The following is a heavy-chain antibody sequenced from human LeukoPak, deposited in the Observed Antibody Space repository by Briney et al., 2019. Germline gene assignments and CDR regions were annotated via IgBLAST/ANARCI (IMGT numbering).Heavy chain of an antibody. CDR1: GFTFRDYW. CDR3: ARGHYGMDV. J-gene: IGHJ6*02. CDR2: IKKDGSEK. Sequence: GGSLRLSCAASGFTFRDYWMTWVRQAPGKGLEWVANIKKDGSEKYYVDSVKGRFTISRDNAKNSLYLQMNSLRAEDTAVYYCARGHYGMDVWAKGPRSPSP. V-gene: IGHV3-7*01.